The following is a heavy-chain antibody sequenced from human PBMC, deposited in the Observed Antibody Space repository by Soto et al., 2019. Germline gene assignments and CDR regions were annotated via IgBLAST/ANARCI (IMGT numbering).Heavy chain of an antibody. J-gene: IGHJ5*02. CDR3: ARDGTYYDFWSGYSHGGAFDP. Sequence: GGSLRLSCAASGFTVSSNYMSWVRQAPGKGLEWVSVIYSGGSTYYADSVKGRFTISRDNSKNTLYLQMNSLRAEDTAVYYCARDGTYYDFWSGYSHGGAFDPWGQGTLVTVSS. V-gene: IGHV3-66*01. CDR1: GFTVSSNY. D-gene: IGHD3-3*01. CDR2: IYSGGST.